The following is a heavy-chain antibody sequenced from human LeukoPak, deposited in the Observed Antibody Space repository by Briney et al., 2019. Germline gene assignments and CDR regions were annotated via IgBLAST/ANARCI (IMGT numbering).Heavy chain of an antibody. CDR3: ARRAGDYSHPYDY. J-gene: IGHJ4*02. CDR2: IYSGGNT. V-gene: IGHV3-53*01. Sequence: GGSLRLSCAASEFSVGSNYMTWVRQAPGKGLEWVSFIYSGGNTYYADSVKGRFTISRDNSKNTVHLQMNSLRAEDTAMYYCARRAGDYSHPYDYWGQGTLVTVSS. D-gene: IGHD3-22*01. CDR1: EFSVGSNY.